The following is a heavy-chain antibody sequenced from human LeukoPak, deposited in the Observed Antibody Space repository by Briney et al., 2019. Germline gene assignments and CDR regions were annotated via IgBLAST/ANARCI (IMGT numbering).Heavy chain of an antibody. D-gene: IGHD3-16*02. CDR1: GFTFSSSA. V-gene: IGHV3-23*01. CDR3: TRTGYRHGMDV. CDR2: ISGSGDGT. Sequence: GGSLRLSCAASGFTFSSSAMNWVRQAPGEGLEWVSAISGSGDGTFYAGSVKGRFTISRDNGKNTLDLQLNSLRVEDTAVYFCTRTGYRHGMDVWGQGTTVTVSS. J-gene: IGHJ6*02.